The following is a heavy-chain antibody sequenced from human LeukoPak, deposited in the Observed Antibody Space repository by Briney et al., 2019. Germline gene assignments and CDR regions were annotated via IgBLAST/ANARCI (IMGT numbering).Heavy chain of an antibody. Sequence: GGSLRLSCAGSEFTFSSYSMHWVRQAPGKGLEWVSAISGTGDSTYYADSVTGRFSISRDNSKNTLYVQMNSLRAEDTAVYYCAKRGLPDYWGQGTLVTVSS. D-gene: IGHD3-10*01. CDR2: ISGTGDST. CDR3: AKRGLPDY. CDR1: EFTFSSYS. V-gene: IGHV3-23*01. J-gene: IGHJ4*02.